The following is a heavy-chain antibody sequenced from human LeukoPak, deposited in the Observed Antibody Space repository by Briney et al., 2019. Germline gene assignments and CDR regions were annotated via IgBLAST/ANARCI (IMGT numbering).Heavy chain of an antibody. V-gene: IGHV4-39*07. CDR3: ARSGQGATVDY. CDR1: GGSISSSSYY. J-gene: IGHJ4*02. D-gene: IGHD1-26*01. CDR2: IYYSGST. Sequence: SETLSLTCTVSGGSISSSSYYWGWIRQPPGEGLEWIGSIYYSGSTYYNPSLKSRVTISVDTSKNQFSLKLSSVTAADTAVYYCARSGQGATVDYWGQGTLVTVSS.